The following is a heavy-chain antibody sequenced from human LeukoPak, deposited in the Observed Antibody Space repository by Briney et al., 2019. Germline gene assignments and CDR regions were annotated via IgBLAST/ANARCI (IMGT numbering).Heavy chain of an antibody. CDR1: GGSFSGYY. J-gene: IGHJ4*02. D-gene: IGHD2-15*01. V-gene: IGHV4-34*01. Sequence: SETLSLTCAVYGGSFSGYYWSWIRQPPGKGLEWSGEINHSGSTNYNPSLKSRVTISVDTSKNQFSLKLSSVTAADTAVYYCARGGCSGGSCYSVWGQGTLVTVSS. CDR3: ARGGCSGGSCYSV. CDR2: INHSGST.